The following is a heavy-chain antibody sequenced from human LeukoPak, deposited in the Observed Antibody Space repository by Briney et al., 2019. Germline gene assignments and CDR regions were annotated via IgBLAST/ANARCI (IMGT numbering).Heavy chain of an antibody. J-gene: IGHJ4*02. CDR2: ISSSSRNI. CDR1: GFIFSNFS. D-gene: IGHD5-18*01. CDR3: GTTPVYSDGHPFDFDG. Sequence: GASLSLSCAASGFIFSNFSIGWVRPAPGEGRVWVLCISSSSRNIYQTDSVKGPFTIARDNTKTSLHLQITRLSTTAPCVYYCGTTPVYSDGHPFDFDGWGQGILVT. V-gene: IGHV3-21*01.